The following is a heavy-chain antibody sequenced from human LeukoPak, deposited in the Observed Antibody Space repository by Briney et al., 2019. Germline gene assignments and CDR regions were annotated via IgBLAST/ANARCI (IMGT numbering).Heavy chain of an antibody. CDR3: ARLSTVTTSFDY. Sequence: PSETLSLTCTVSGYSISSGYFWGWMRQPPGKGLEWIGSIYQSETAHYNPSLKSRVTMSVDTSKNQFSLKLSSVTAADTAVYYCARLSTVTTSFDYWGQGTLVTVSS. D-gene: IGHD4-17*01. V-gene: IGHV4-38-2*02. J-gene: IGHJ4*02. CDR1: GYSISSGYF. CDR2: IYQSETA.